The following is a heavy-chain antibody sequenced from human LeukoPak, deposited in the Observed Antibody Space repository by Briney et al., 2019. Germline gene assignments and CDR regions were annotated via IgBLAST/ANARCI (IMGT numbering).Heavy chain of an antibody. CDR3: VRGQTSNDAFDI. J-gene: IGHJ3*02. V-gene: IGHV4-30-2*01. CDR2: IYHSRSI. D-gene: IGHD3-3*02. CDR1: GGSISSAGYS. Sequence: SETLSLTCTVSGGSISSAGYSWNWIRQPPGKGLEWIGYIYHSRSIYYNPSLKSRATISVDRSKNQVSLKLSSVTAADTAVYYCVRGQTSNDAFDIWGQGTMVAVSS.